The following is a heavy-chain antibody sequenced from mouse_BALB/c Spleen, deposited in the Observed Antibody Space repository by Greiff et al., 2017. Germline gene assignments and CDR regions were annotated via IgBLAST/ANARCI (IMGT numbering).Heavy chain of an antibody. CDR3: VRSLGRGGDLDV. V-gene: IGHV10-1*02. D-gene: IGHD4-1*01. CDR2: IRSKSNNYAT. Sequence: EVMLVESGGGLVQPKGSLKLSCAASGFTFTTYAMNWVRQAPGKGLEWVAGIRSKSNNYATYYADSVKDRCTISRDDSQSMLYLQMNNLKTEDTAMYYCVRSLGRGGDLDVWGAGTTVTVSA. J-gene: IGHJ1*01. CDR1: GFTFTTYA.